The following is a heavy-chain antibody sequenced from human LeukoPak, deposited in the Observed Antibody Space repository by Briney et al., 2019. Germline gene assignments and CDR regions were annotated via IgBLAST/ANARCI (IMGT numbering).Heavy chain of an antibody. D-gene: IGHD2-21*02. J-gene: IGHJ3*02. CDR3: AREGVVTVDAFDI. CDR2: IYSGGST. Sequence: GGSLRLSYAASGFTVSSNYMSWVRQAPGKGLEWVSVIYSGGSTYYADSVKGRFTISRHNSKNTLYLQMNSLRAEDTAAYYCAREGVVTVDAFDIWGQGTMVTVSS. V-gene: IGHV3-53*04. CDR1: GFTVSSNY.